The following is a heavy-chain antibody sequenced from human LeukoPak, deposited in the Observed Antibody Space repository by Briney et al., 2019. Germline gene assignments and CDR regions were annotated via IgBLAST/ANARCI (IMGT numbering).Heavy chain of an antibody. CDR3: ARPAYYYDSSDSDY. CDR2: MNPNSGNT. J-gene: IGHJ4*02. D-gene: IGHD3-22*01. CDR1: GYTFTSYD. Sequence: ASVKVSCKASGYTFTSYDINWVRQATGQGLEWMEWMNPNSGNTGYAQKFQGRVTMTRNTSISTAYMELSSLRSEDTAVYYCARPAYYYDSSDSDYWGQGTLVTVSS. V-gene: IGHV1-8*01.